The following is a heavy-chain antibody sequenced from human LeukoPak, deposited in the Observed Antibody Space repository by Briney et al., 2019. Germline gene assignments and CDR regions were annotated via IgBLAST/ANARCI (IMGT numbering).Heavy chain of an antibody. J-gene: IGHJ4*02. CDR1: GFTFSSYE. CDR2: ISSSGSTI. Sequence: GGSLRLSCAASGFTFSSYEMNWVRQAPGKGLERVSYISSSGSTIYHADPVKGRFTISRDNAKNSLYLQMNSLRAEDTAVYYCARGGDLDYWGQGTLVTVSS. V-gene: IGHV3-48*03. CDR3: ARGGDLDY.